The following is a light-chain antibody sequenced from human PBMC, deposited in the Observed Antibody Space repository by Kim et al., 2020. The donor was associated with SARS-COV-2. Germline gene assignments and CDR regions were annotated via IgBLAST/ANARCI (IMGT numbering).Light chain of an antibody. CDR1: QRINNN. CDR2: GAS. J-gene: IGKJ1*01. Sequence: DIQMTQSPSAMSASVGDRVTITCRASQRINNNLAWFQQKPGKVPKRLIYGASSLHGGVPPRFSGGGSGTEFTLIISSLQPEDFATYYCLQHNSYPWTFGQGTKVDIK. CDR3: LQHNSYPWT. V-gene: IGKV1-17*03.